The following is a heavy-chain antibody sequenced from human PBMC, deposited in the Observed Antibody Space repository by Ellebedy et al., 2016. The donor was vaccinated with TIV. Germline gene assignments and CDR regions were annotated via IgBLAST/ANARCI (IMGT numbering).Heavy chain of an antibody. Sequence: GESLKISCAASGFTFSDYYLSWTRQAPGKGLVWVSYINSSGSTIYYADSVKGRFTISRDNAKNSLYLQMNSLRAEDTAVYYCAREGDTAMDHGMDVWGQGTTVTVSS. D-gene: IGHD5-18*01. V-gene: IGHV3-11*01. CDR1: GFTFSDYY. CDR2: INSSGSTI. J-gene: IGHJ6*02. CDR3: AREGDTAMDHGMDV.